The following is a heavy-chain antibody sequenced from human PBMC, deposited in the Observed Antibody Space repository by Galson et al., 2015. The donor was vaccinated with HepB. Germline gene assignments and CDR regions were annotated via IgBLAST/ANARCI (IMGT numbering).Heavy chain of an antibody. V-gene: IGHV7-4-1*02. CDR1: GYTFTKYA. CDR3: ARAEGSGYYFVGY. D-gene: IGHD3-22*01. CDR2: ININTGNP. Sequence: SVKVSCKASGYTFTKYAMNWVRQAPGQRLEWMGRININTGNPTYAQGFTGRFVFSLDTSASTAYLQISGLKAEDTAVYYCARAEGSGYYFVGYWGQVTLVTVSS. J-gene: IGHJ4*02.